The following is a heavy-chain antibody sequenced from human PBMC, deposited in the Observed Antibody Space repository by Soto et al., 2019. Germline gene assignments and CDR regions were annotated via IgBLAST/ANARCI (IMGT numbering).Heavy chain of an antibody. V-gene: IGHV3-23*01. CDR1: GLTFSRYA. CDR2: ISGSGGST. D-gene: IGHD2-15*01. J-gene: IGHJ3*02. CDR3: AKDSLHSPVVAAAAANAFDS. Sequence: GSLRLSCAASGLTFSRYAMSWVRQAPGKGLEGVSAISGSGGSTYYADSVKGRFTISRDNSKNTLYLQMNSLRAYDTAVYYCAKDSLHSPVVAAAAANAFDSWGQGTMVSVSS.